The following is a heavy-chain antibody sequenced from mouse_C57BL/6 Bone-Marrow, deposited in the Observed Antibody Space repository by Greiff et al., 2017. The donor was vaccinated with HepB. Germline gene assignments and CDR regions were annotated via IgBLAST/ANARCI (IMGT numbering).Heavy chain of an antibody. Sequence: EVQLQQSGPGLAKPSQTLSLTCSVTGYSITSDYWNWVRKFPGNNLEYMGYISYSGSNYYDPSLKSRNSITRDPSRNQYYQQLNSVTTEYTATYCCTRSQFPLFYFDNWGQGTTLTVSS. V-gene: IGHV3-8*01. CDR3: TRSQFPLFYFDN. D-gene: IGHD1-1*02. J-gene: IGHJ2*01. CDR2: ISYSGSN. CDR1: GYSITSDY.